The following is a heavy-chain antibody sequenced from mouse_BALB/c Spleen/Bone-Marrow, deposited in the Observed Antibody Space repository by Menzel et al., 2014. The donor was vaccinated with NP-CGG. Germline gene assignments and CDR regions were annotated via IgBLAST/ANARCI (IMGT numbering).Heavy chain of an antibody. CDR1: GFDFSRYW. D-gene: IGHD1-1*01. V-gene: IGHV4-1*02. J-gene: IGHJ2*01. Sequence: EVKLVESGGGLVQPGGSLKLSCAASGFDFSRYWMSWVRQAPGKGLEWIGEINPHSSTINYTPSLKDKFIISRDNAKNMLYLQMSKVRSEDTALYYCARQGYFGRSDYWGQGTTLTVSS. CDR2: INPHSSTI. CDR3: ARQGYFGRSDY.